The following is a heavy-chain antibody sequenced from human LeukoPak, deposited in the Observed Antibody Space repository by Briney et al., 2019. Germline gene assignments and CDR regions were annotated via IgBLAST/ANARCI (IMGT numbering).Heavy chain of an antibody. J-gene: IGHJ6*03. CDR2: IIPTYGTP. Sequence: ASVKVSCKASGGTLSGYAISWVRQAPGQGLEWMGGIIPTYGTPHSAQKFQGRVTITTDESTSTAFMDLSSLRSEDTAVYYCARGKLGYYYYHMDAWGKXTTVTVSS. V-gene: IGHV1-69*05. CDR3: ARGKLGYYYYHMDA. D-gene: IGHD3-3*02. CDR1: GGTLSGYA.